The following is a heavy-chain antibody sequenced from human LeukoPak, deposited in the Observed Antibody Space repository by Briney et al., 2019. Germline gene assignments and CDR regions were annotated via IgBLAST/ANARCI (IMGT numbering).Heavy chain of an antibody. V-gene: IGHV4-34*01. J-gene: IGHJ4*02. CDR1: GGSFSGYY. Sequence: PSETLSLTCAVYGGSFSGYYWSWIRQPPGKGLEWIGEINHSGSTNYNPSLKSRVTISVDTSKNQFSLKLSSVTAADTAVYYCARGPYCSGGSCYARTSDYWGQGTLVTVSS. D-gene: IGHD2-15*01. CDR2: INHSGST. CDR3: ARGPYCSGGSCYARTSDY.